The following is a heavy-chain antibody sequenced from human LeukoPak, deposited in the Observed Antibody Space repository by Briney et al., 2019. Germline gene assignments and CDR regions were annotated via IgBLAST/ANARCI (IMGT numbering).Heavy chain of an antibody. CDR3: ARGGSGFPYYDFWSGYFPPFDY. J-gene: IGHJ4*02. V-gene: IGHV1-18*01. CDR2: ISAYNGNT. Sequence: ASVKVSCKASGYTFTSYGISWVRQAPGQGLEWMGWISAYNGNTNYAQKLQGRVTMTTDTSTSTAYMELRSLRSDDTAVYYCARGGSGFPYYDFWSGYFPPFDYWGQGTLVTVSS. CDR1: GYTFTSYG. D-gene: IGHD3-3*01.